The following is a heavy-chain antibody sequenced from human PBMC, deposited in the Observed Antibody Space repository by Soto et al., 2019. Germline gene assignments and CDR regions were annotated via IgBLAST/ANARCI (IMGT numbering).Heavy chain of an antibody. CDR1: GGSISSSSYY. CDR3: ARRSIAAADNWFDP. CDR2: IYYSGST. J-gene: IGHJ5*02. Sequence: SETLSLTCTVSGGSISSSSYYRGWIRQPPGKGLEWIGSIYYSGSTYYNPSLKSRVTISVDTSKNQFSLKLSSVTAADTAVYYCARRSIAAADNWFDPWGQGTLVTVSS. D-gene: IGHD6-13*01. V-gene: IGHV4-39*01.